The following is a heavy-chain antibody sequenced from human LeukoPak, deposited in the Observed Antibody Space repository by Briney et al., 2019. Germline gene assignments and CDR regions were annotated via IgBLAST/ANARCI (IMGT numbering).Heavy chain of an antibody. Sequence: ASVKVSCKASGYTLTDYYMHWVRQAPGQGLEWMGWINAKSGDTKYAQKFQARVTMTRDTSITTTYMEVSRLSSDDTAVYYCARRNTGQLDYWGQGTLVTVSS. D-gene: IGHD2-8*02. CDR2: INAKSGDT. V-gene: IGHV1-2*02. CDR3: ARRNTGQLDY. CDR1: GYTLTDYY. J-gene: IGHJ4*02.